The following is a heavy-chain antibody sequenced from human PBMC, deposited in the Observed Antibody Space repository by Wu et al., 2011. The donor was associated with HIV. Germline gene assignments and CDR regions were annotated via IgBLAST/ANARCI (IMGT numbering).Heavy chain of an antibody. CDR3: ARDRHPMVGPWYYYYYMDV. V-gene: IGHV1-18*04. CDR1: GYIFTNYG. D-gene: IGHD3-10*01. Sequence: VKKPGASVKVSCKASGYIFTNYGFNWVRQAPGQGLEWLGYISAHNGNTVYEQKLKGRVTFNTDSSTGIVYMELRNLRSDDTAVYYCARDRHPMVGPWYYYYYMDVWGKGTTVTVSS. J-gene: IGHJ6*03. CDR2: ISAHNGNT.